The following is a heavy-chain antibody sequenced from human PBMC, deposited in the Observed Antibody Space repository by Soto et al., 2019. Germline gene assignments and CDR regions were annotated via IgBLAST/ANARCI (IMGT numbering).Heavy chain of an antibody. CDR1: GFSLNTPGGG. CDR3: AHLVTADDSEYFDF. V-gene: IGHV2-5*02. Sequence: QITLRESGPTVVKPTQTLTLTCTFSGFSLNTPGGGVGWIRQPPGKALEWVALIYWDDDKRYNPSLKRRLVLTKDSSKNQVVLTMTNVDPVDTATYYCAHLVTADDSEYFDFWGQGTLVPDSP. J-gene: IGHJ4*02. CDR2: IYWDDDK. D-gene: IGHD3-3*01.